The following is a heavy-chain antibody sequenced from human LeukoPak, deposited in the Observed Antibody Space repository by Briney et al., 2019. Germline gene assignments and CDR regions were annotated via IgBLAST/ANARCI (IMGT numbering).Heavy chain of an antibody. CDR1: GFTFSSYA. V-gene: IGHV3-30-3*01. D-gene: IGHD3-16*01. J-gene: IGHJ3*02. Sequence: GGSLRLSCAASGFTFSSYAMHWLRQAPGKRLEWVAVIPYDGSNKYYADSVKGRFTIPRDNSKNTLYLQMNSLRAEDTAVYYCAKESGGDKSTAFDIWGQGTMVTVSS. CDR3: AKESGGDKSTAFDI. CDR2: IPYDGSNK.